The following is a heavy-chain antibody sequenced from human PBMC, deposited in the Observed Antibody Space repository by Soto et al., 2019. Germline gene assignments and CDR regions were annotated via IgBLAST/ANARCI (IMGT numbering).Heavy chain of an antibody. CDR3: ARDWALDY. CDR1: GYTFNAYS. CDR2: INPSGDST. J-gene: IGHJ4*02. Sequence: QVQLVKSGSEVKRPGTSVKVSCKAAGYTFNAYSMHWVRQAPGQGLEWMGMINPSGDSTTYAQNFQGRVTMTRDTSTTTVYMELSGLRSEDTAVYYCARDWALDYWGQGTLVTVSS. D-gene: IGHD7-27*01. V-gene: IGHV1-46*02.